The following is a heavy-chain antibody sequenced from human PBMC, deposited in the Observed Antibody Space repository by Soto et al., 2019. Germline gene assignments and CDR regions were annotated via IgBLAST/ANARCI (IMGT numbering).Heavy chain of an antibody. CDR3: ARDGSMRYLDY. J-gene: IGHJ4*02. Sequence: EVQLVESGGGLVQPGGSLRLSCAASGFTFSTSAMHWVRQAPGMGLEYVSAISGHGDTTYYANSVKGRFTISRDNSKNMLYLQMGSLRVEDMAVYYCARDGSMRYLDYWGQGALVTVSS. V-gene: IGHV3-64*01. CDR1: GFTFSTSA. CDR2: ISGHGDTT.